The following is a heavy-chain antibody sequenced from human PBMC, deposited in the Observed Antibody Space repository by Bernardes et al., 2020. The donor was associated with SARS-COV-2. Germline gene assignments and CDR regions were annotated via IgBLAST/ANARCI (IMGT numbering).Heavy chain of an antibody. CDR2: IYSSGST. J-gene: IGHJ4*02. Sequence: SETLSLTCGVSGGTISGYYWSWIRQTPGRGLEWIGFIYSSGSTTYNPSLKSRVTISVDNSKNTLFLQMDSLRAEDTAVYYCAKDDDRPLFGAPGFDSWGQGTLVTVSS. CDR1: GGTISGYY. CDR3: AKDDDRPLFGAPGFDS. V-gene: IGHV4-59*12. D-gene: IGHD3-3*01.